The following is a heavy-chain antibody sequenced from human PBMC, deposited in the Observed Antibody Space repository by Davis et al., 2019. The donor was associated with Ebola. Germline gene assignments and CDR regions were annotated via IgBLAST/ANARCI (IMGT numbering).Heavy chain of an antibody. Sequence: ASVKVSCKASGYTFTGYYMQWVRQAPGQGLEWMGWINPSSGGTNYAKNFQGRVTMTGDTSISTAYMELSRLTSDDTAVYYCARTLRWQQLILDYWGQGTLVTVSS. CDR1: GYTFTGYY. V-gene: IGHV1-2*02. CDR2: INPSSGGT. D-gene: IGHD6-13*01. CDR3: ARTLRWQQLILDY. J-gene: IGHJ4*02.